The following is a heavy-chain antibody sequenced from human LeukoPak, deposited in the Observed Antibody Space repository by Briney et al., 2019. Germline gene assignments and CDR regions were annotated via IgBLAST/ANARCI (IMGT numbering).Heavy chain of an antibody. CDR3: VKGIAGGPYYFDY. Sequence: QTGGSLRLSCSASGFTFSSYAMHWVRQAPGKGLEYVSAISSNGGSTYYADSVKGRFTISRDNSKNTLYLQMSSLRVEDTAVFYCVKGIAGGPYYFDYWGQGTLVTVSS. J-gene: IGHJ4*02. V-gene: IGHV3-64D*06. CDR1: GFTFSSYA. CDR2: ISSNGGST. D-gene: IGHD6-13*01.